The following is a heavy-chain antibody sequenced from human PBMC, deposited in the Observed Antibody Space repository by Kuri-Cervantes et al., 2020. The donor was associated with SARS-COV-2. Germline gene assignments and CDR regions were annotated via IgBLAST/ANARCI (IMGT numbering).Heavy chain of an antibody. Sequence: LTCAASGFTFSSYWMSWVRQAPGKGLEWVGFIRSKAYGGTTEYAASVKGRFTISRDDSKSIAYLQMNSLKTEDTAVYYCTRDIYYALLGYYYGMDVWGQGTTVTVSS. J-gene: IGHJ6*02. CDR2: IRSKAYGGTT. CDR3: TRDIYYALLGYYYGMDV. D-gene: IGHD3-10*01. V-gene: IGHV3-49*04. CDR1: GFTFSSYW.